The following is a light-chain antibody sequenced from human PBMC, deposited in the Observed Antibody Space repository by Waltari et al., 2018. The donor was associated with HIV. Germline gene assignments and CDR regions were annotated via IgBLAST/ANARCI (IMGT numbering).Light chain of an antibody. Sequence: DIVMTQTPLSLSVTPGQPASISCKSGQSLLHSDGKTYLYWLLQKPGQPPQLLINEVSNRLSGVPERFSGSGSGTDVTLKISRVEAEDVGVYYCMQSKQLPITFGQGTRLEIK. V-gene: IGKV2D-29*01. CDR3: MQSKQLPIT. J-gene: IGKJ5*01. CDR1: QSLLHSDGKTY. CDR2: EVS.